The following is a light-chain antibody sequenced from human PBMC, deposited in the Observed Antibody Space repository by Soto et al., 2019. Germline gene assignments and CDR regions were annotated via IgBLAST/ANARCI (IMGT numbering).Light chain of an antibody. CDR1: QSISSW. V-gene: IGKV1-5*01. Sequence: DIQMTQSPSTLSPSVGDRVTITCRASQSISSWLAWYQQKPGKAPKLLIYDASSLESGVPSRFSGSGSGTEFTLTISSLQPDDFATYYCQQYNSWTFGQGTKV. CDR2: DAS. J-gene: IGKJ1*01. CDR3: QQYNSWT.